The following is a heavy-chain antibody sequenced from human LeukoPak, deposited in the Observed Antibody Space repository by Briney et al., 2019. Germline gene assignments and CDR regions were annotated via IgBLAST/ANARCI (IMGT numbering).Heavy chain of an antibody. CDR2: ISANGGFI. J-gene: IGHJ3*02. CDR3: TKEVQRWHSYFYRPSYALDI. CDR1: GFNIDDYA. V-gene: IGHV3-9*03. D-gene: IGHD3-22*01. Sequence: GRSLRLSCAVSGFNIDDYAIHWIRQGPGKGLEWVAGISANGGFISYGESVKGRFTISRDNPRNSVFLQMNFLRAEDMAMYFCTKEVQRWHSYFYRPSYALDIWGQGTMVSVSS.